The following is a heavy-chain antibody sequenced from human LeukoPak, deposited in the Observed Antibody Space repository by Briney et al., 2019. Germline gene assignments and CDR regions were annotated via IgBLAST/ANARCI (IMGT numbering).Heavy chain of an antibody. CDR2: IRYDGSNK. Sequence: GGSLRLSCAASGFTFSSYGMHWVRQAPGKGLEWVAFIRYDGSNKYYADSVKGRFTISRDNSKNTLYLQMNSLRAEDTAVYYCAKDRNYGGKPNLPVGYFDYWGQGTLVTVSS. CDR1: GFTFSSYG. CDR3: AKDRNYGGKPNLPVGYFDY. D-gene: IGHD4-23*01. V-gene: IGHV3-30*02. J-gene: IGHJ4*02.